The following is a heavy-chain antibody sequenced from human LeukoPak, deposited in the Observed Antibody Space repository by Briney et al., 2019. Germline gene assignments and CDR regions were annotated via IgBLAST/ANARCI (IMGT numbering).Heavy chain of an antibody. CDR3: ARSSRAVAGQFDY. D-gene: IGHD6-19*01. CDR2: INSDGSTT. Sequence: PGGSLRLSCAASGFTFRTYWMHWVRQTPGQGLVWVSRINSDGSTTNYADSVKGRFTISRDNSKNTLYLQMNSLRAGDTAVYYCARSSRAVAGQFDYWGQGTLVTVSS. CDR1: GFTFRTYW. V-gene: IGHV3-74*01. J-gene: IGHJ4*02.